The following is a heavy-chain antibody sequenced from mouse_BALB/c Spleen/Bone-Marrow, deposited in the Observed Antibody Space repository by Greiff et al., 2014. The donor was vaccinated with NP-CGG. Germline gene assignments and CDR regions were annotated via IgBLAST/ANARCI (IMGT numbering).Heavy chain of an antibody. J-gene: IGHJ2*01. D-gene: IGHD4-1*01. CDR3: TRGRTWDFDY. Sequence: VQLQQSGAELAKPGTSVKLSCKASGYTFTTYYMYWVKQRPGQGLEWIGEINPNNGGTNFKEKFKSKATLTVDKSSSTAYMQLSSLTSEDSAVYYCTRGRTWDFDYWGQGTTLTVSS. CDR2: INPNNGGT. CDR1: GYTFTTYY. V-gene: IGHV1S81*02.